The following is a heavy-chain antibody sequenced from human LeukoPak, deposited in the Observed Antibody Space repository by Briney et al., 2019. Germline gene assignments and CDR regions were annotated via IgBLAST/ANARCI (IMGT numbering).Heavy chain of an antibody. V-gene: IGHV4-34*01. CDR2: INHRGDT. J-gene: IGHJ4*02. D-gene: IGHD7-27*01. CDR3: ARGPTISETGYFDY. Sequence: PLETLSLTCAVYGGSFSTYYWSWIRQSPGKGLEWIAEINHRGDTNYNPSVKSRVTISVGTSKNQFSLKVRSLTAADTAVYYCARGPTISETGYFDYWGQGTLVTVSS. CDR1: GGSFSTYY.